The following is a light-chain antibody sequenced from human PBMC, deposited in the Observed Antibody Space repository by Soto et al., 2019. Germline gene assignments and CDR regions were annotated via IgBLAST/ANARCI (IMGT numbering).Light chain of an antibody. CDR3: SSYTESSNYV. V-gene: IGLV2-14*01. CDR2: QVT. J-gene: IGLJ1*01. Sequence: QSVLTQPASVSGSPGQSITISCTGTSSDLASYNYVSWYQQQPGKAPKLMIYQVTNRPSGVSNRFSGSRSGNTASLTISGLQAEDEADYYCSSYTESSNYVFGTGTKVTVL. CDR1: SSDLASYNY.